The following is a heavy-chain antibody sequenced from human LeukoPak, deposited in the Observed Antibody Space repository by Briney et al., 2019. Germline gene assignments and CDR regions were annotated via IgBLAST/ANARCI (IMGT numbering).Heavy chain of an antibody. CDR1: GDSITDYY. Sequence: KPSETLSLTCTVSGDSITDYYWSWIRQPPGKGLEWIGYISYSGRATYNPSVKSRVTISLATSRTQFSLSLTSVTAADTAVYYCARASAGGGSEWVDNWGQGTLVTVSS. D-gene: IGHD1-26*01. CDR3: ARASAGGGSEWVDN. CDR2: ISYSGRA. V-gene: IGHV4-59*01. J-gene: IGHJ5*02.